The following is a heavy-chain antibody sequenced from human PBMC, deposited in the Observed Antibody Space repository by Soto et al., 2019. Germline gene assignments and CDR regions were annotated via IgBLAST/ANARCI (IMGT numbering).Heavy chain of an antibody. D-gene: IGHD1-7*01. CDR1: GFTFDDYA. CDR2: ISWNSGSI. Sequence: EVQLVESGGGLVQPGRSLRLSCGASGFTFDDYAMHWVRQAPGKGLEWVSGISWNSGSIAYADSVKGRFTISRDNAKNSLYLQXNSLTPEXTALYYCAKDFXDIWDYRRDFDYWGQGTLVTVSS. CDR3: AKDFXDIWDYRRDFDY. V-gene: IGHV3-9*01. J-gene: IGHJ4*02.